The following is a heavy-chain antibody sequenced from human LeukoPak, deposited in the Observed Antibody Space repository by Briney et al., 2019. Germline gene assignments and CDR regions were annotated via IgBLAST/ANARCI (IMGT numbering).Heavy chain of an antibody. CDR2: IRYDGSNK. CDR1: GITFSSYG. Sequence: PGGSLRLSCAASGITFSSYGMHWVRQAPGKGLEWVAFIRYDGSNKYYADSVKGRFTISRDNSKNTLNLQMNSLRAEDTAVYYCAKDPTHYRVWDYYETIGLSYWGQGTLVTVSS. J-gene: IGHJ4*02. V-gene: IGHV3-30*02. D-gene: IGHD3-22*01. CDR3: AKDPTHYRVWDYYETIGLSY.